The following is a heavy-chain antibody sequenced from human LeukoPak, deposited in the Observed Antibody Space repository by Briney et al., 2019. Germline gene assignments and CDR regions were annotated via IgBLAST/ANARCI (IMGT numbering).Heavy chain of an antibody. CDR2: ISGSGGST. D-gene: IGHD4-17*01. V-gene: IGHV3-23*01. J-gene: IGHJ4*02. CDR3: AETPIYTVTTSYFDY. CDR1: GFTFSSYA. Sequence: GGSLRLSCAASGFTFSSYAMSWIRQAPGKGLEWVSAISGSGGSTYYADSVKGRFTISRDNSKNTLYLQMNRLRAEDTAVYYCAETPIYTVTTSYFDYWGQGTLVTVSS.